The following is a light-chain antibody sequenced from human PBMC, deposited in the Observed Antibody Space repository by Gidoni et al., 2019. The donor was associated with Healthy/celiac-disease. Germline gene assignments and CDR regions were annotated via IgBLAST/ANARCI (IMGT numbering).Light chain of an antibody. V-gene: IGKV3-11*01. CDR3: QQRINWRGT. Sequence: DIVFTQSPATLSLSPGERATLSCRASQSVSSYLAWYQQKPGQAPRLLIYDASNRATGIPARFSGSGSGTDFTLTISSLEPEDFAVYYCQQRINWRGTFGGGTKVEIK. CDR2: DAS. CDR1: QSVSSY. J-gene: IGKJ4*01.